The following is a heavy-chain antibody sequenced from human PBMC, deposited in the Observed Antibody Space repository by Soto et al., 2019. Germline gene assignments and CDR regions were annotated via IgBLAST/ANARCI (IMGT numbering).Heavy chain of an antibody. CDR2: IAYDGSNE. CDR3: ARDRSSGSTYYYHYGMDV. V-gene: IGHV3-30*03. J-gene: IGHJ6*02. CDR1: GFTFSGYA. D-gene: IGHD6-19*01. Sequence: QVQLVESGGGVVQPGRSLRLSCAASGFTFSGYAMHWVRQAPGKGLEWVAVIAYDGSNEYYVDSVKGRFTIYRANSKNTLYLQMNSLRVEDTAVYYCARDRSSGSTYYYHYGMDVWGQGTTVTVS.